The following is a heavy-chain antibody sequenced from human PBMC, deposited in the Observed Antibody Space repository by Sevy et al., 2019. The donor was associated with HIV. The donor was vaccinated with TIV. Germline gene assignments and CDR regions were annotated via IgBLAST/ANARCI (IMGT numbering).Heavy chain of an antibody. Sequence: GGSLRLSCAASGFTFSSYGMDWVRQTPGKGLEWVGVIWYDGSKKNYGDSVKGRFTISRDNSKNTLYLQMNSLRAEDTAVYYCARGVAALPGYYYGMDVWGQGTTVTVSS. CDR2: IWYDGSKK. V-gene: IGHV3-33*01. D-gene: IGHD6-6*01. CDR3: ARGVAALPGYYYGMDV. J-gene: IGHJ6*02. CDR1: GFTFSSYG.